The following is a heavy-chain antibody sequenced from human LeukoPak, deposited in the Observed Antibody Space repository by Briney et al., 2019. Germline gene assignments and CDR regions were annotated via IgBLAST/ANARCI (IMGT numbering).Heavy chain of an antibody. CDR2: IYYSGST. CDR3: ARESDSSGYYYDY. D-gene: IGHD3-22*01. V-gene: IGHV4-59*01. J-gene: IGHJ4*02. CDR1: GGSISSYY. Sequence: SETLSLTCTVSGGSISSYYWSWLRQPPGKGLEWIGYIYYSGSTNYNPSLKSRVTISVDTSKNQFSLKLSSVTAADTAVYYCARESDSSGYYYDYWGQGTLVTVSS.